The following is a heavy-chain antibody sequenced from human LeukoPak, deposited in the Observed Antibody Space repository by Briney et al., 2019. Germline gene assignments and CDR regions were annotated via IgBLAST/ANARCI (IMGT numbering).Heavy chain of an antibody. D-gene: IGHD2-21*02. CDR2: IKSKTDGGTT. J-gene: IGHJ4*02. CDR3: TTDFVVVVTAASF. V-gene: IGHV3-15*01. CDR1: GFTFNYAW. Sequence: GGSLRLSCAASGFTFNYAWLSWIRQAPGKGLEWVGRIKSKTDGGTTDYAAPVKGRFTISRDDSKNTLSLQTNSLKTEDTAVYYCTTDFVVVVTAASFWGQGTLVTVSS.